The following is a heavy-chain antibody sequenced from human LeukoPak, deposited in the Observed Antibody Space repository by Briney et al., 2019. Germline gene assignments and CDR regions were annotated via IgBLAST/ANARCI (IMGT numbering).Heavy chain of an antibody. Sequence: GGSLRLSCVASGFTFSNNAMNWVRQAPGKGLEWVSAIYGRGEATYYADPVKGRFTISRDNSKNTLYLQMNSLRAEDTAVYYCAKTAMIKIIMTTYPKGLNYWGQGTLVTVSS. V-gene: IGHV3-23*01. CDR1: GFTFSNNA. J-gene: IGHJ4*02. CDR2: IYGRGEAT. CDR3: AKTAMIKIIMTTYPKGLNY. D-gene: IGHD3-16*01.